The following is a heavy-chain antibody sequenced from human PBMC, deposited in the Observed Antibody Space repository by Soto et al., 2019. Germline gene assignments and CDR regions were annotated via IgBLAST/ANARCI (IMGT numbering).Heavy chain of an antibody. CDR2: MNPNSGST. Sequence: ASVKVSCKASGYTFTSLDSNWVRQATGQGLEWMGWMNPNSGSTGSAQKFQGRVAMTRDTSINTAYMELSSLRSDDTAVYYCARGRGYSDGIDYWGQGTLVTVSS. D-gene: IGHD2-15*01. CDR1: GYTFTSLD. CDR3: ARGRGYSDGIDY. V-gene: IGHV1-8*01. J-gene: IGHJ4*02.